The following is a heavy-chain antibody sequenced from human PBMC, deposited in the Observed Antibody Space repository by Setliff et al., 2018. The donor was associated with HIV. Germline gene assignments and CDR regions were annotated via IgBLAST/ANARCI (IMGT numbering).Heavy chain of an antibody. V-gene: IGHV1-69*13. CDR2: IIPMFATA. Sequence: SVKVSCKASGGIFNNNAISWVRQAPGQGLEWMGGIIPMFATAKYARKFQGRVTITADESTTTAYMELSSLRFEDTAVYYCARRGGNGDYPLYFDYWGQGTLVTVSS. CDR1: GGIFNNNA. J-gene: IGHJ4*02. CDR3: ARRGGNGDYPLYFDY. D-gene: IGHD4-17*01.